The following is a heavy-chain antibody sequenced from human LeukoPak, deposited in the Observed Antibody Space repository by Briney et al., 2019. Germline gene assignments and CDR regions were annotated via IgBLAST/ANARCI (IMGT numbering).Heavy chain of an antibody. CDR3: VRGASSYSGTRTPKFDY. CDR1: GFTFSSYA. CDR2: ISYDATNK. J-gene: IGHJ4*02. V-gene: IGHV3-30*04. Sequence: GRSLRLSCEAFGFTFSSYAMHWVRQAPGKGLERVAGISYDATNKYYAGSVSVRFIISRDSSKNTLFFQMNRLTPEDTAVYYCVRGASSYSGTRTPKFDYWGQGTLVTVSS. D-gene: IGHD1-1*01.